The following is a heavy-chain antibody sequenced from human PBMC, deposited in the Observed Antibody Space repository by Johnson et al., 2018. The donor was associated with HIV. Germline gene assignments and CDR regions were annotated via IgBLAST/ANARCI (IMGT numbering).Heavy chain of an antibody. CDR2: IWYDGSNK. V-gene: IGHV3-33*03. Sequence: QVQLVESGGGVVQPGRSLRLSCAASGFNFSTYGMHWVRRAPGKGLEWVAVIWYDGSNKYYGDSVKGRFTISRDYSMNTLFLQMNSLRAEDTAVYYWARGSEDAFDIWGQGTMVTVSS. D-gene: IGHD3-16*01. CDR1: GFNFSTYG. J-gene: IGHJ3*02. CDR3: ARGSEDAFDI.